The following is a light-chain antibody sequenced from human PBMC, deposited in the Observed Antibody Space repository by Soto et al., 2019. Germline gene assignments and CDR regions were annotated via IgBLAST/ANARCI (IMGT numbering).Light chain of an antibody. CDR3: QQSYSSPIT. CDR2: SAS. J-gene: IGKJ5*01. Sequence: DIQMTQSPSSLSASVGDRVTITCRASQSISTYLNWYQQKPGKAPKLLIYSASSLQSGVPSRFSGSGSGTDFTLTISSLQPADFASYYCQQSYSSPITFGQGTRLDIK. V-gene: IGKV1-39*01. CDR1: QSISTY.